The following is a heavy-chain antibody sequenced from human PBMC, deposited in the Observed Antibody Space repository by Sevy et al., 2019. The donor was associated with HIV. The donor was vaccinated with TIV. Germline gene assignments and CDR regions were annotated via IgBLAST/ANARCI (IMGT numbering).Heavy chain of an antibody. CDR2: ISGSGGST. Sequence: GGCLRLSCAASGFTFSSYAMSWVRQAPGKGLEWVSAISGSGGSTYYADSVKGRFTISRDNSKNTLYLQMNSLRAEDTAVYYCAKSRLGYCSGGSCQLVAFDYWGQGTLVTVSS. CDR3: AKSRLGYCSGGSCQLVAFDY. V-gene: IGHV3-23*01. J-gene: IGHJ4*02. CDR1: GFTFSSYA. D-gene: IGHD2-15*01.